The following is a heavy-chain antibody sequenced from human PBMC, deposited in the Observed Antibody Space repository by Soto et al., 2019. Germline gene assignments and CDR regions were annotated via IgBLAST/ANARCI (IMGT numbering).Heavy chain of an antibody. D-gene: IGHD6-19*01. CDR1: GFTFSSYG. CDR2: IWYDGSNK. V-gene: IGHV3-33*01. J-gene: IGHJ4*02. Sequence: GGSLRLSCAASGFTFSSYGMHWVRQAPGKGLEWVAVIWYDGSNKYFADSVKGRFTISRDNSKNTLYLQMSSLRAEDTAVYYCARDVLIVSVAGTVGTDYWAQGTLVTVSS. CDR3: ARDVLIVSVAGTVGTDY.